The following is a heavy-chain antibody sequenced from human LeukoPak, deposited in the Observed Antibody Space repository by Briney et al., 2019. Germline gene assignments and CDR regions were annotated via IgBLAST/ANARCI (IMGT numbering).Heavy chain of an antibody. J-gene: IGHJ6*02. D-gene: IGHD1-26*01. CDR2: INPNSGGT. Sequence: ASVKVSCKASGYTFTSYGISWVRQAPGQGLEWMGWINPNSGGTNYAQKFQGRVTMTRDTSISTAYMELSRLRSDDTAVYYCARGTQRRWELYGSYYYYGMDVWGQGTTVTVSS. V-gene: IGHV1-2*02. CDR3: ARGTQRRWELYGSYYYYGMDV. CDR1: GYTFTSYG.